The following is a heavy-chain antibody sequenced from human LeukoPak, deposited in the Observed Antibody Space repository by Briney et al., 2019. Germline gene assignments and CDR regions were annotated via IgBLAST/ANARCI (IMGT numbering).Heavy chain of an antibody. Sequence: PGGSLRLSCAASGFTFDDYAMHWVRQAPGTGLEWVSLISGDSHSTFYADSVKGRFTISRDNAESSLYLQMNSLRAEDTAVYYCARDGTPHYTTGWVFFDYWGQGTLVTVSS. V-gene: IGHV3-43*02. CDR1: GFTFDDYA. D-gene: IGHD6-25*01. CDR2: ISGDSHST. J-gene: IGHJ4*02. CDR3: ARDGTPHYTTGWVFFDY.